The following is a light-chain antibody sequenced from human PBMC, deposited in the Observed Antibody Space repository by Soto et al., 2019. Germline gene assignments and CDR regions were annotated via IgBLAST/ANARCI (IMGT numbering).Light chain of an antibody. CDR3: QQTYSDIS. J-gene: IGKJ4*01. CDR2: GAS. Sequence: EIIMTQSPATLSVSPGERATLSCRASQSVDNNLAWYQQKPGQAPRLLIYGASTRATGIPARFSGSRSGTEFTLTISGLQPEDFASYHCQQTYSDISFGGGTKV. CDR1: QSVDNN. V-gene: IGKV3-15*01.